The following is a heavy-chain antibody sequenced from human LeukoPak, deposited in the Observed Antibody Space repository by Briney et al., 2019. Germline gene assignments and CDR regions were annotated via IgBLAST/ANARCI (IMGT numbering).Heavy chain of an antibody. CDR3: ARDRLNNWFDP. CDR1: SGSISSSNYY. D-gene: IGHD6-19*01. V-gene: IGHV4-61*02. CDR2: ISTIGIT. J-gene: IGHJ5*02. Sequence: PSQTLSLTCTVSSGSISSSNYYWSWIRQPAGGGLEWIGRISTIGITNYNPSLISRVTISIDTSKNQFSLKLSSVTAADTAVYYCARDRLNNWFDPWGQGTLVTVSS.